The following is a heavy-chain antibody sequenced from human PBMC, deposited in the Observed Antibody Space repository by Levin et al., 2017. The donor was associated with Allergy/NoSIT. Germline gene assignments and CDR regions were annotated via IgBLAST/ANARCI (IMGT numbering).Heavy chain of an antibody. CDR3: ARAKAARGGSQLEGRRLNWFDP. CDR1: GYTFTSYD. D-gene: IGHD1-1*01. V-gene: IGHV1-8*01. Sequence: ASEVSCKASGYTFTSYDINWVRQATGQGLEWMGWMNPNSGNTGYAQKFQGRVTITRNTSISTAYMELSSLRSEDTAVYYCARAKAARGGSQLEGRRLNWFDPWGQGTLVTVSS. J-gene: IGHJ5*02. CDR2: MNPNSGNT.